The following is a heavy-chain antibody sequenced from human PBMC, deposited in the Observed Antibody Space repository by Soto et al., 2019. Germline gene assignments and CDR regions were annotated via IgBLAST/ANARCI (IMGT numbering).Heavy chain of an antibody. V-gene: IGHV1-18*04. CDR2: ISAHNDDS. CDR1: GYMFTSYG. J-gene: IGHJ4*02. CDR3: AREPHGSGSFYKI. D-gene: IGHD3-10*01. Sequence: QVRLVQSGAEVKQPGASVKVSCRASGYMFTSYGISWVRQAPGQGLEWMGWISAHNDDSNYAQNLQGRVTMTTDSSTSTVYMELKNLRSDDTAVYYCAREPHGSGSFYKIWGQGSLVTVSS.